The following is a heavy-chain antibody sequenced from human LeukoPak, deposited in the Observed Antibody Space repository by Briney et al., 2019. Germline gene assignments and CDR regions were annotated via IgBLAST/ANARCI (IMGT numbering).Heavy chain of an antibody. J-gene: IGHJ4*02. D-gene: IGHD3-10*01. V-gene: IGHV4-34*01. CDR3: ARTNSYGSGSSY. Sequence: SETLSLTCVVYGGSFSGYYWSWIRQPPGKGLEWIAEINHSGSTNYNPSLKSRVTISVDTSKNQFSLKLSSVTAADTAVYYCARTNSYGSGSSYWGQGTLVTVSS. CDR2: INHSGST. CDR1: GGSFSGYY.